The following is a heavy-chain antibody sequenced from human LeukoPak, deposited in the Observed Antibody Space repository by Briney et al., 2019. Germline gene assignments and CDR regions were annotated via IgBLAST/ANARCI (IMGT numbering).Heavy chain of an antibody. CDR2: INPNSGGT. J-gene: IGHJ6*03. Sequence: ASVKVSCKASGYTFTGYYMHWVRQAPGQGLEWMGWINPNSGGTNYAQKFQGRVTMTRDTAISTAYMELSRLRSDDTAVYYCARAQIYYYYMDVWGKGTTVTVSS. V-gene: IGHV1-2*02. CDR1: GYTFTGYY. CDR3: ARAQIYYYYMDV.